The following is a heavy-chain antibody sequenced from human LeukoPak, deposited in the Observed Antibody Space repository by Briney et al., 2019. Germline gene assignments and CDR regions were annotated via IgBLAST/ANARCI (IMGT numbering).Heavy chain of an antibody. J-gene: IGHJ6*02. D-gene: IGHD3-3*01. CDR3: ARDYPGSEWFYYYYYGMDV. Sequence: GGSLRLSCAASGFTFSSYGMHWVRQAPGKGLEWVAVIWYDGSNRYYADSVKGRFTISRDNSKNTLYLQMNSLRAEDTAVYYCARDYPGSEWFYYYYYGMDVWGQGTTVTVSS. CDR2: IWYDGSNR. CDR1: GFTFSSYG. V-gene: IGHV3-33*01.